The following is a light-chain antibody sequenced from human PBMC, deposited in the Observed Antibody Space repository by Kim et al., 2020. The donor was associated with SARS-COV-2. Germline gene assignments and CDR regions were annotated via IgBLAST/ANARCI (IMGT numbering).Light chain of an antibody. Sequence: RATLFCRASQSVSNTYLAWYQQKPGQAPRLLIYGASSRATGIPDGIPDRFSGSGSGTDFTLTISRLEPEDFAVYYCQQYGSSPRTFGQGTKVDIK. J-gene: IGKJ1*01. V-gene: IGKV3-20*01. CDR1: QSVSNTY. CDR2: GAS. CDR3: QQYGSSPRT.